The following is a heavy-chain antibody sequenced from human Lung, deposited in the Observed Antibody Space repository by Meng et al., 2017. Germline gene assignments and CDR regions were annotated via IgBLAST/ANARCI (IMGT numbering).Heavy chain of an antibody. D-gene: IGHD4-11*01. J-gene: IGHJ4*02. V-gene: IGHV4-34*01. Sequence: QGQLQWWGEGLLKPSETLSLTCVVAGGSLSDSYWSWIRQPPGKGLEWIGEINHSGSTNYNPSLESRATISVDTSQNNLSLKLSSVTAADSAVYYCARGPTTMAHDFDYWGQGTLVTVSS. CDR3: ARGPTTMAHDFDY. CDR1: GGSLSDSY. CDR2: INHSGST.